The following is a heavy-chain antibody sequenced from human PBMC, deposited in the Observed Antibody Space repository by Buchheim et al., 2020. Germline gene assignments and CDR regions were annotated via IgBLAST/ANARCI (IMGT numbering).Heavy chain of an antibody. CDR1: GYSFSNFW. CDR3: ARRYGDYRGFDY. CDR2: IYPGDFDI. Sequence: EVQLVQSGAEGKKPGESLKISCKGSGYSFSNFWIAWVRQMPGKGLEWVGIIYPGDFDIQYTPPFEGQVTISADKYRRTTSMQWSSLEATDTAIYYCARRYGDYRGFDYWGQGT. J-gene: IGHJ4*02. V-gene: IGHV5-51*01. D-gene: IGHD4-11*01.